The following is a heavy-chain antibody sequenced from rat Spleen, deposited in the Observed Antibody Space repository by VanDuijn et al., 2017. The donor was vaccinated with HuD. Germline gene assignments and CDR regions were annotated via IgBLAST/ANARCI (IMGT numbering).Heavy chain of an antibody. CDR2: IWGNGGT. CDR3: TREVYTTDYYYGWFAY. Sequence: QVQLKESGPGLVQPSQTLSLTCSVSGFSLTSYDVHWVRQPPGKGLEWMGVIWGNGGTDYNSAIKSRLSISRDTSKSQVFLKMNSLQTEDTAIYYCTREVYTTDYYYGWFAYWGQGTLVTVSS. D-gene: IGHD1-6*01. V-gene: IGHV2-13*01. J-gene: IGHJ3*01. CDR1: GFSLTSYD.